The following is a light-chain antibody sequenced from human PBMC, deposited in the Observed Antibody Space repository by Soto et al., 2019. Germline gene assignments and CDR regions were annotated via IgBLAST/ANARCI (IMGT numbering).Light chain of an antibody. Sequence: QSALTQPASVSGSPGQSITISCTGTSSEVGSYNLVSWYQQHPGKDPKLMIYEGTKRPSGVSNRFSGAKSGNTASLTISGLHAEDEADYYCCSYADTSTLFVFGPGSKLTVL. V-gene: IGLV2-23*01. CDR3: CSYADTSTLFV. CDR2: EGT. J-gene: IGLJ1*01. CDR1: SSEVGSYNL.